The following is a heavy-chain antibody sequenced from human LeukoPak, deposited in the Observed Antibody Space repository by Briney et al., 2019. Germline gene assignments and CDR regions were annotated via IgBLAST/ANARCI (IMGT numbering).Heavy chain of an antibody. V-gene: IGHV1-69*13. Sequence: SVKVSCKASGGTFSSYAISWVRQAPGQGLEWMGGIIPIFGTANYAQKFQGRVTITADESTSTAYMELSSLRSEDTAVYYCAREKYYYYGSGGFSYFDYWGQGTLVTVSS. CDR3: AREKYYYYGSGGFSYFDY. J-gene: IGHJ4*02. CDR1: GGTFSSYA. D-gene: IGHD3-10*01. CDR2: IIPIFGTA.